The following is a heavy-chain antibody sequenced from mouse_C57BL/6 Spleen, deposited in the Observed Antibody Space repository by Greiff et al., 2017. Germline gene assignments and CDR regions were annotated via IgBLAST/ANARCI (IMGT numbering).Heavy chain of an antibody. CDR3: ARRGGSSSWYFDV. Sequence: QQPGQGLVWIGEIDPSYSNTNYNQKFKGKATLTVDTPSSTAYMQLSSLTSEDSAVYYCARRGGSSSWYFDVWGTGTTVTVSS. CDR2: IDPSYSNT. J-gene: IGHJ1*03. V-gene: IGHV1-50*01. D-gene: IGHD1-1*01.